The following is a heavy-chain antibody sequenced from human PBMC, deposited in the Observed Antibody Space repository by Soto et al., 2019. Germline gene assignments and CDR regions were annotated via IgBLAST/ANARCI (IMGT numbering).Heavy chain of an antibody. CDR3: AHTFRDNNEYYSDQ. Sequence: QITLKESGPTLVKPTQTLTLTCTFSGFSLSTSGVGVGWIRQPPGKALEWLALIYWDDDKRYTPSLRPRLTITADTSKNQVVFTMIRMDPVDTATYYCAHTFRDNNEYYSDQWGQGTLVTVSS. J-gene: IGHJ4*02. D-gene: IGHD1-1*01. V-gene: IGHV2-5*02. CDR1: GFSLSTSGVG. CDR2: IYWDDDK.